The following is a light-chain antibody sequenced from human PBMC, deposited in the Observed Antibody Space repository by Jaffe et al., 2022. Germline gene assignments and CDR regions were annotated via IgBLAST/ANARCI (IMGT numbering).Light chain of an antibody. V-gene: IGKV3-20*01. CDR1: QSVSSSY. J-gene: IGKJ2*01. CDR3: QQYGRSPGYT. Sequence: EIVLTQSPGTLSLSPGETATLSCRASQSVSSSYLAWYQQKPGQAPRLLIYGTSNRATGIPDRFGGSGSGTDFTLTIRGLETEDFAVYYCQQYGRSPGYTFGQGTKLEIK. CDR2: GTS.